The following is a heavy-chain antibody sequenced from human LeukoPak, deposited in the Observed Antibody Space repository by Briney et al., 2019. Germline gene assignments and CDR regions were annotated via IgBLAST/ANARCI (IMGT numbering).Heavy chain of an antibody. CDR1: GYXFTSYY. CDR3: ASPGEKDYYFDY. D-gene: IGHD3-16*01. V-gene: IGHV1-46*01. CDR2: INPSGGST. J-gene: IGHJ4*02. Sequence: ASVKVSCRASGYXFTSYYIHWVRQAPGQGLEWVGIINPSGGSTSYAQKFQGRVTMTRDTSTSTVYMELSSLRSEDTAVYYCASPGEKDYYFDYWGQGTLVTVSS.